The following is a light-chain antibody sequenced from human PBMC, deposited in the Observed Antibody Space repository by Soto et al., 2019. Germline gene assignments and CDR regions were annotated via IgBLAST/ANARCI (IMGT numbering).Light chain of an antibody. Sequence: EIVMTQSAATLSVSPGERATLSCRPSQSVGSNLAWYQQKPGQAPRLLIYGASTRATGIPDRFSGSGSGTDFTLTISRLEPEDFAVYYCHQYGSSPSTFGLGTKVDIK. CDR2: GAS. V-gene: IGKV3-20*01. J-gene: IGKJ1*01. CDR3: HQYGSSPST. CDR1: QSVGSN.